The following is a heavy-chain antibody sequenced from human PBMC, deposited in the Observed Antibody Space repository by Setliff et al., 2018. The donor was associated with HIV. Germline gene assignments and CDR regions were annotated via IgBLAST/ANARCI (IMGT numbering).Heavy chain of an antibody. D-gene: IGHD2-21*02. Sequence: SETLSLTCTVSGGSITSHYWSWIRQPPGKGLEWIGYIYYSGSTNYNPSLKSRVTISVDTSKKQFSLRLSSVTAADTAVYYCARDYCGGDCYFPYYYYGMDVWGQGTTVTVSS. CDR1: GGSITSHY. CDR2: IYYSGST. CDR3: ARDYCGGDCYFPYYYYGMDV. V-gene: IGHV4-59*11. J-gene: IGHJ6*02.